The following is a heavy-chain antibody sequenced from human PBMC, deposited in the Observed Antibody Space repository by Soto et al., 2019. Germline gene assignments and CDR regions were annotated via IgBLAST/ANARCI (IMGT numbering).Heavy chain of an antibody. D-gene: IGHD3-10*01. V-gene: IGHV3-23*01. CDR1: GFTFSSYA. CDR2: ISGSGGST. Sequence: GGSLRLSCAASGFTFSSYAMSWVRQAPGKGLEWVSAISGSGGSTYYADSVKGRFTISRDNSKNTLYLQMNSLRAEDTAVYYCANGAMVRGASPIMGFDYWGQGTLVTVSS. CDR3: ANGAMVRGASPIMGFDY. J-gene: IGHJ4*02.